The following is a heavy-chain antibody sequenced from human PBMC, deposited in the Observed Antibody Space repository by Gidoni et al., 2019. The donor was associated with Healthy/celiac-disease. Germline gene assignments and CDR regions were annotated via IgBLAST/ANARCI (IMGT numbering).Heavy chain of an antibody. J-gene: IGHJ5*02. V-gene: IGHV1-18*04. CDR1: GYTFTSYG. CDR2: ISAYNGNT. Sequence: QVQLVQSGAEVKKPGASVQVSCKASGYTFTSYGISWVRQAPGQGLEWMGWISAYNGNTSYAQKLQCRVTMTTDTSTSTAYMALRSLRSDDTAVYYCARDYYDSSGYYVHPLDPWGQGTLVTVSS. D-gene: IGHD3-22*01. CDR3: ARDYYDSSGYYVHPLDP.